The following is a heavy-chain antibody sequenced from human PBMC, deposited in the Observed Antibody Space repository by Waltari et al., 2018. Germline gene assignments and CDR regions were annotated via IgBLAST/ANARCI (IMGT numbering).Heavy chain of an antibody. Sequence: QVQLVQSGAEVKKPGSSVKVSCKASGGTFSSYTIRWVRQAPGQGLEWMGRIIPILGIANYAQKFQGRVTITADKSTSTAYMELSSLRSEDTAVYYCARAAVTNRYFDYWGQGTLVTVSS. V-gene: IGHV1-69*02. D-gene: IGHD4-17*01. J-gene: IGHJ4*02. CDR2: IIPILGIA. CDR1: GGTFSSYT. CDR3: ARAAVTNRYFDY.